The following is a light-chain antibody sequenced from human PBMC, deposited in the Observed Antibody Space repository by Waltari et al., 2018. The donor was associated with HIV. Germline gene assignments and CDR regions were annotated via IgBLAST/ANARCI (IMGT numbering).Light chain of an antibody. CDR1: SSDVGSYNL. CDR3: CSYAGGSIYVV. V-gene: IGLV2-23*02. CDR2: EVS. J-gene: IGLJ2*01. Sequence: GSPGQSITISCTGTSSDVGSYNLVSWYQQHPGKAPKVMIYEVSKRPSGVSNRFSGSKSANTASLTISGLQAEDEADYYCCSYAGGSIYVVFGGGTKLTVL.